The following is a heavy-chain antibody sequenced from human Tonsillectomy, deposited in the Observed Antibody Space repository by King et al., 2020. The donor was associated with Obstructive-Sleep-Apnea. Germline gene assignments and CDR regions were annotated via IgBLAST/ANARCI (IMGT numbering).Heavy chain of an antibody. J-gene: IGHJ3*02. CDR3: ARLRSVAGTRTPSFDI. CDR2: IYYRGST. CDR1: GGSLSRYY. V-gene: IGHV4-59*08. D-gene: IGHD6-19*01. Sequence: VQLQESGPGLVKPSETLSLTCNVSGGSLSRYYWNWIRQPPGRGLEWIGYIYYRGSTNYNPSLESRVMISLDMSNNHSSLNLTSVTAADPAIYYCARLRSVAGTRTPSFDIWGQGTMVSVSS.